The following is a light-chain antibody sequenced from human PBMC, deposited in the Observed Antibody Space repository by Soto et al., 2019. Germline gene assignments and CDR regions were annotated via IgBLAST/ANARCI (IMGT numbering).Light chain of an antibody. CDR1: SSDVGGYNY. V-gene: IGLV2-14*01. J-gene: IGLJ3*02. Sequence: QSALTQPASVSGSPGQSITISCTGTSSDVGGYNYVSWYQQHPGKAPKLMIYEVSNRPSGVSNRCSGSKSGNTASLTISGLQAEDEAGYYCSSYTSSSTWVFGGGTKLTVL. CDR3: SSYTSSSTWV. CDR2: EVS.